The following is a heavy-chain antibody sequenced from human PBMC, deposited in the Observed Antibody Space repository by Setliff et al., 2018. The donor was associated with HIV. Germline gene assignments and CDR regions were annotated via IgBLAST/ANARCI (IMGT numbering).Heavy chain of an antibody. V-gene: IGHV1-2*06. CDR1: GGTFSSYA. CDR2: INPNSGVT. Sequence: ASVKVSCKASGGTFSSYAITWVRQAPGQGLEWMGRINPNSGVTNSAQKFQGRVTMTRDTSISTAYLELSRLISDDTAVYYCARESRDIVATSPLDYWGQGTLVTVSS. D-gene: IGHD5-12*01. J-gene: IGHJ4*02. CDR3: ARESRDIVATSPLDY.